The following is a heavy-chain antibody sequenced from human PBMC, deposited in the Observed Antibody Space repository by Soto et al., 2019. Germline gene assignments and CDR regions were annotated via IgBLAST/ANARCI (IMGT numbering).Heavy chain of an antibody. CDR1: GFTFSTYT. J-gene: IGHJ4*02. V-gene: IGHV3-21*01. D-gene: IGHD6-6*01. CDR2: ISSSSSYI. CDR3: ATKFEYSSSSDY. Sequence: PGGSLRLSCAASGFTFSTYTMNWVRQAPGKGLEWVSSISSSSSYIYYADSVKGRSTISRDNAKNSLYLQMNSLRAEDTAVYYCATKFEYSSSSDYWGQGTLVTVSS.